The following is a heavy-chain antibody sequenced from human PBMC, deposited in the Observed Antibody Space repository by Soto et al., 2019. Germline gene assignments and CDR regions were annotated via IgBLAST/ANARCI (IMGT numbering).Heavy chain of an antibody. CDR2: ISYDGSNK. D-gene: IGHD3-22*01. V-gene: IGHV3-30*18. CDR1: GFTFSSYG. J-gene: IGHJ4*02. Sequence: GGSLRLSCAASGFTFSSYGMHWVRQAPGKGLEWVAVISYDGSNKYYADSVKGRFTISRDNSKNTLYLQMNSLGAEDTAVYYCAKDLGYYYDSSGSPIDYWGQGTLVTVSS. CDR3: AKDLGYYYDSSGSPIDY.